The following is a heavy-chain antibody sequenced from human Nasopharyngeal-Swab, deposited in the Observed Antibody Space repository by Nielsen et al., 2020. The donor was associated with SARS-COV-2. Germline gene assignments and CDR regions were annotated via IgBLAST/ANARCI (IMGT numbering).Heavy chain of an antibody. V-gene: IGHV1-46*01. D-gene: IGHD6-19*01. CDR3: ARAAAMADLYHYYGMDV. J-gene: IGHJ6*02. CDR2: INPSGGST. Sequence: ASVKVSCKVSGYTLTELSMHWVRQAPGQGLEWMGIINPSGGSTSYAQKFQGRVTMTRDTSTSTVYMDLSSLRSEDTAVYYCARAAAMADLYHYYGMDVWGQGTTVTVSS. CDR1: GYTLTELS.